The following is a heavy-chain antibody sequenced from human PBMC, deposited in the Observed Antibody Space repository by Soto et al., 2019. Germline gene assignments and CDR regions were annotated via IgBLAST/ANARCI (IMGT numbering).Heavy chain of an antibody. CDR2: ISAYNGNT. V-gene: IGHV1-18*01. CDR1: GYTFTSYG. CDR3: ARDTYDILTGYYPNWFDP. J-gene: IGHJ5*02. D-gene: IGHD3-9*01. Sequence: ASVKVSCKASGYTFTSYGISWVRQAPGQGLEWMGWISAYNGNTNYAQKLQGRVTMTTDTSTSTAYMELRGLRSDDTAVYYCARDTYDILTGYYPNWFDPWGQGTLVTVS.